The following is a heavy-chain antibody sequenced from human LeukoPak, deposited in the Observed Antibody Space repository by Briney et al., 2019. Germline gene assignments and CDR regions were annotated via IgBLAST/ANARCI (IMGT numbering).Heavy chain of an antibody. D-gene: IGHD3-10*01. CDR1: GFTFGSNA. J-gene: IGHJ6*02. V-gene: IGHV3-30-3*01. CDR2: ISYDGSNK. Sequence: GGSLRLSCAASGFTFGSNAMHWVRQAPGKGLEWVAVISYDGSNKYYADSVKGRFTISRDNAKNSLYLQMNSLRAEDTAVYYCARDRSGRDYYYYYGMDVWGQGTTVTVSS. CDR3: ARDRSGRDYYYYYGMDV.